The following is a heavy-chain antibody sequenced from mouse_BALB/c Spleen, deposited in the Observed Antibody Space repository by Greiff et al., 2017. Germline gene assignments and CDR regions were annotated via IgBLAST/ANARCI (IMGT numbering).Heavy chain of an antibody. CDR1: VSTFTSYW. CDR3: SSEVTTVVSKRAYPMDD. Sequence: QVQLQQPGAELVQPGASVKMSCKASVSTFTSYWLHWVKQRPGQGLEWIGDLYPGRGITNYNVKFQIKATLTLDPSSSTAYLQLSSLTSAVSAVYFCSSEVTTVVSKRAYPMDDWGPGTAVS. V-gene: IGHV1-55*01. D-gene: IGHD1-1*01. J-gene: IGHJ4*01. CDR2: LYPGRGIT.